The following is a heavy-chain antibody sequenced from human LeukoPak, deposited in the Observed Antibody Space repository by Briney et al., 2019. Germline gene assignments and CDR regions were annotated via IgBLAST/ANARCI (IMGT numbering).Heavy chain of an antibody. D-gene: IGHD5-18*01. J-gene: IGHJ3*02. CDR1: GFTFSGSA. CDR3: TRIEEDSYGFEDAFDI. Sequence: GGSLRLSCAASGFTFSGSAMHWARQASGKRLEWVGRIRSKANSYATAYAASVEGRFTISRDDSKNTAYLQMNSLKTEDTAVYYCTRIEEDSYGFEDAFDIWGQGTMVTVSS. CDR2: IRSKANSYAT. V-gene: IGHV3-73*01.